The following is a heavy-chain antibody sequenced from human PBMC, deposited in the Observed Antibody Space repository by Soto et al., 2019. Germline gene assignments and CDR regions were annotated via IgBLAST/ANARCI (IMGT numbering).Heavy chain of an antibody. J-gene: IGHJ6*03. CDR1: GYTFTSYG. V-gene: IGHV1-18*01. CDR3: ARVVVVPARYYYYYMDV. Sequence: ASVKVSCKASGYTFTSYGISWVRQAPGQGFEWMGWISAYNGNTNYAQKLQGRVTMTTDTSTSTAYMELRSLRSDDTAVYYCARVVVVPARYYYYYMDVWGKGTTVTVSS. D-gene: IGHD2-2*01. CDR2: ISAYNGNT.